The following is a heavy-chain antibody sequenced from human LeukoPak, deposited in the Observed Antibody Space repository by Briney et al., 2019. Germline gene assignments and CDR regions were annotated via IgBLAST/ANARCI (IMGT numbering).Heavy chain of an antibody. CDR2: MNPNSGNT. J-gene: IGHJ4*02. CDR1: GYTLTELS. D-gene: IGHD5-18*01. CDR3: ARRNTAMVAGLDY. Sequence: ASVKVSCKVSGYTLTELSMHWVRQATGQGLEWMGWMNPNSGNTGYAQKFQGRVTMTRNTSISTAFMELSGLRSEDTAVYFCARRNTAMVAGLDYWGQGSLVTVSS. V-gene: IGHV1-8*01.